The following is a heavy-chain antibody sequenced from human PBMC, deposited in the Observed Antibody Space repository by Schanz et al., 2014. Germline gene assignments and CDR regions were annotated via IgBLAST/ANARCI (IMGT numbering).Heavy chain of an antibody. D-gene: IGHD2-15*01. V-gene: IGHV3-23*04. CDR2: IGGSGDST. CDR1: GFTFSNHA. Sequence: VQLVESGGGVVQPGRSLRLSCAASGFTFSNHALSWVRQAPGKGLEWVSGIGGSGDSTHYADSVKGRFTISRDNSRNTVYLQMSSLRAEDTAVYYCVKDDRGDVVVVAANYWGQGAQVIVSS. J-gene: IGHJ4*02. CDR3: VKDDRGDVVVVAANY.